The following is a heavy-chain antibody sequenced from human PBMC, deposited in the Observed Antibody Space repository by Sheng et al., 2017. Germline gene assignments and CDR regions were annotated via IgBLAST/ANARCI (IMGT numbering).Heavy chain of an antibody. CDR1: GIKFSDYY. CDR3: VKDLRTHFYGLDV. J-gene: IGHJ6*02. V-gene: IGHV3-11*01. CDR2: ISSGSRSS. D-gene: IGHD3-3*02. Sequence: PGGSLRLSCAGSGIKFSDYYMSWFRQAPGKGLEWISYISSGSRSSDYADSVQGRFSISRDNVNNIVYLQMNSLRREDTALYFCVKDLRTHFYGLDVWDQGP.